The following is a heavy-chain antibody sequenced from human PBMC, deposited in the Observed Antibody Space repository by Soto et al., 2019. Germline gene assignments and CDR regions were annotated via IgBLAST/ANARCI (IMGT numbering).Heavy chain of an antibody. CDR2: ILYDGSNK. J-gene: IGHJ4*02. CDR3: AKRAGDEYYFDY. CDR1: GFTFSSYD. Sequence: PGGSLRLSCAASGFTFSSYDIHWVRQAPGKGLEWVAFILYDGSNKYYADSVKGRFTISRDNSKKTVYLQMNSLRAEDTAVYYCAKRAGDEYYFDYWGQGTLVTVSS. V-gene: IGHV3-30*18.